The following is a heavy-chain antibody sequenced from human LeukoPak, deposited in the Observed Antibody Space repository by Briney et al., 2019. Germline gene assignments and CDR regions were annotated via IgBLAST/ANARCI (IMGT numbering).Heavy chain of an antibody. CDR2: ISGSGSGT. CDR3: ANGGLVTALAY. Sequence: PGGSLRLSCAASGVTFRTAAISCGRQAPGNGLEWCSSISGSGSGTFYAVSVTGRFTISTDTSKTTLYLQMNSLRADDTAVYYCANGGLVTALAYWGEGTLVPVYS. J-gene: IGHJ4*02. D-gene: IGHD2-21*02. CDR1: GVTFRTAA. V-gene: IGHV3-23*01.